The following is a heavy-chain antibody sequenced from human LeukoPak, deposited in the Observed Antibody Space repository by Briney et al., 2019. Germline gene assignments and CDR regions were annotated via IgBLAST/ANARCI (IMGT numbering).Heavy chain of an antibody. V-gene: IGHV5-51*01. CDR3: ARLAVSSIWSVYFDY. CDR1: GYSFTNYW. CDR2: IYPGDSNT. D-gene: IGHD6-13*01. J-gene: IGHJ4*02. Sequence: GESLKISCRASGYSFTNYWIGWVRQMPGKGLEWMGIIYPGDSNTRYSPSSPGQVTISADKSISTAYLQWSSLQASDTAIYYCARLAVSSIWSVYFDYWGQGTLVTVSS.